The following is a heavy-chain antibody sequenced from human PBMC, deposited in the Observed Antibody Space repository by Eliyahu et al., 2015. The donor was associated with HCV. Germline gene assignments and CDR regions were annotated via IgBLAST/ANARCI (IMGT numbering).Heavy chain of an antibody. J-gene: IGHJ4*02. V-gene: IGHV5-10-1*03. CDR2: IDPSDSYT. D-gene: IGHD3-10*01. Sequence: EVQLVQSGAEVKKPGESLRISCKGSGYSFXSYXISWVRXMPGXGLEWMGRIDPSDSYTNXXPSFQGRVTTSADRSITTAYLQWSSLKASDTAMYYCARLPRNYYGSGNYYNYYFDYWGQGTLVTVSS. CDR3: ARLPRNYYGSGNYYNYYFDY. CDR1: GYSFXSYX.